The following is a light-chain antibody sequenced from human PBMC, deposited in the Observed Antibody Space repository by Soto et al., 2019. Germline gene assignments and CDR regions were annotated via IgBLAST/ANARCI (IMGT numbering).Light chain of an antibody. Sequence: QSVLTQSPSASASLGASVKLTCTLSSGHSRDAIAWHQQQPEKGPRFLMKLNSDGSHNKGDGIPDRFSGSSSGAERYLTISSLQSGDEADYYCQTWGTGIGVFGGGTQLTVL. CDR3: QTWGTGIGV. CDR1: SGHSRDA. CDR2: LNSDGSH. V-gene: IGLV4-69*02. J-gene: IGLJ3*02.